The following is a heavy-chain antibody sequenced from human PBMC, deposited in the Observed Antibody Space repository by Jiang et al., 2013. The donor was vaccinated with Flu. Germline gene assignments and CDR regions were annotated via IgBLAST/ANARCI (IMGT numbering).Heavy chain of an antibody. V-gene: IGHV3-15*01. CDR3: TTAIPLLAY. CDR1: GFIFSDAW. Sequence: QLVESGGGLVKPGGSLRLSCAASGFIFSDAWMIWVRQAPGKGLEWIGRIKSKIDGGAIDYAAPVKGRFTISRDDSEHTLYLQMDSLKTEDTAVYYCTTAIPLLAYWGQG. J-gene: IGHJ4*02. CDR2: IKSKIDGGAI. D-gene: IGHD2-2*02.